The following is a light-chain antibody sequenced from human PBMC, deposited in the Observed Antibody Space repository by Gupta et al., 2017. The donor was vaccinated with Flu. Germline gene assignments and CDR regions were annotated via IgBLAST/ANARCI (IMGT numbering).Light chain of an antibody. V-gene: IGKV3-15*01. J-gene: IGKJ1*01. CDR3: NQYNEWRR. CDR1: QTISVK. Sequence: SPASLSVSPRDRATRSGSASQTISVKLDWYQQRPGLPPMLLIYGTSTSAIGIRVSFSGSGTGTEFTLTIISLQSEDFAVYYCNQYNEWRRFGQGTKVEIK. CDR2: GTS.